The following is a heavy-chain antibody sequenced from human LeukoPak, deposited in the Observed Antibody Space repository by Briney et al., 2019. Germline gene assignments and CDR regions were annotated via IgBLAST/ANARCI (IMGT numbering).Heavy chain of an antibody. V-gene: IGHV4-4*02. CDR1: GGSVSSTNW. Sequence: SETLSLTCGVSGGSVSSTNWWPWIRQPPGKGLEWIGGVHLDGRTNFNPSLKSRLTMSVDLSENHVSLKLTSVTAADTAVYYCAREGGFYRPLDYSGQGTLVTVSS. CDR3: AREGGFYRPLDY. J-gene: IGHJ4*02. D-gene: IGHD6-25*01. CDR2: VHLDGRT.